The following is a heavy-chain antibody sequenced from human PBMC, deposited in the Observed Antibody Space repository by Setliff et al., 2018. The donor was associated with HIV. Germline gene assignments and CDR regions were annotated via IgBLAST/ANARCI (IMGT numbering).Heavy chain of an antibody. V-gene: IGHV3-23*01. CDR3: ARDPASTAYYARFDY. J-gene: IGHJ4*02. CDR2: ISDNGGST. Sequence: GGSLRLSCAVSGFTFSTYAMIWVRQAPGKGLEWVSLISDNGGSTYYADSVKGRFTISRDNAKNSLYLQMNSLRAEDTAVYYCARDPASTAYYARFDYWGQGTPVTVSS. D-gene: IGHD3-16*01. CDR1: GFTFSTYA.